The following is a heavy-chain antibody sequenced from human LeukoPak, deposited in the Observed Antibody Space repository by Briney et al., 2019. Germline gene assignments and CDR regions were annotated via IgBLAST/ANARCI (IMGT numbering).Heavy chain of an antibody. CDR3: ARAREVTGLTP. CDR1: GGTFSSYA. J-gene: IGHJ5*02. CDR2: INPNSGDT. Sequence: GASVKVSCKASGGTFSSYAISWVRQAPGQGLEWMAWINPNSGDTNYAQKFQGRVTVTRDTSISTVYMELSSLRYDDTAIYYCARAREVTGLTPWGQGTLVTVSS. V-gene: IGHV1-2*02. D-gene: IGHD3-9*01.